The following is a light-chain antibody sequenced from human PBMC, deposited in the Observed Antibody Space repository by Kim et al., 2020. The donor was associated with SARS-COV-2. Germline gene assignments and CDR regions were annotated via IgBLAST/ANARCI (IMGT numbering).Light chain of an antibody. J-gene: IGKJ5*01. CDR3: QQYSSSPRT. Sequence: IVMTQSPGTLSLSPGERATLSCRASQSISSSYFAWYQQQAHQPTMLLFYGASSRTTVIAGRCSSRCARTVFIITISLQEHDFVAVYCYQQYSSSPRTFGQGTRLDIK. V-gene: IGKV3-20*01. CDR2: GAS. CDR1: QSISSSY.